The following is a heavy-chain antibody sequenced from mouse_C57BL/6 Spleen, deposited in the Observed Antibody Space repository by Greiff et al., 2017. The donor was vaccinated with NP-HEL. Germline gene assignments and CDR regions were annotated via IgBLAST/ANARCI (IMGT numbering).Heavy chain of an antibody. CDR3: ARSDSSGYFDY. Sequence: VKLQQPGAELVRPGTSVKLSCKASGYTFTSYWMHWVKQRPGQGLEWIGVIDPSDSYTNYNQKFKGKATLTVDTSSSTAYMQLSSLTSEDSAVYYCARSDSSGYFDYWGQGTTLTVSS. CDR1: GYTFTSYW. D-gene: IGHD3-2*02. J-gene: IGHJ2*01. V-gene: IGHV1-59*01. CDR2: IDPSDSYT.